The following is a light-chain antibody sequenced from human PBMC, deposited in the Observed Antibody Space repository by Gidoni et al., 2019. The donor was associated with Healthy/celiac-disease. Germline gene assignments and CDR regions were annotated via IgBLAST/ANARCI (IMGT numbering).Light chain of an antibody. Sequence: EIVLTQSPATLSLSPGERATLSCRASQSVSSYLAWYQQKPGQAPRLRIYDASNRTTGIPDFTLTISSLVPEDFSVYYYHRRSNLPLTFGGGTKVEIK. V-gene: IGKV3-11*01. CDR1: QSVSSY. J-gene: IGKJ4*01. CDR3: HRRSNLPLT. CDR2: DAS.